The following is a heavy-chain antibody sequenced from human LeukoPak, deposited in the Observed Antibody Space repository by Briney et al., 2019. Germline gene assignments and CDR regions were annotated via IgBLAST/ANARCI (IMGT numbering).Heavy chain of an antibody. CDR1: GFTFSYHD. J-gene: IGHJ6*03. Sequence: GGSLRLSCAASGFTFSYHDMSWVRQAPGEGLEWVASITLSGGSTFYADSVKGRFTISRDNSKNTLYLQMNSLSAEDTAVYYCAKRGNPAVGHHYLDVWGKGTTVSVSS. CDR3: AKRGNPAVGHHYLDV. V-gene: IGHV3-23*01. D-gene: IGHD2-2*01. CDR2: ITLSGGST.